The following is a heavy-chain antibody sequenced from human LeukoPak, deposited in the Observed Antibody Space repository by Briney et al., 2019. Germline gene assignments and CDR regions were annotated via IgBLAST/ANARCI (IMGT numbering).Heavy chain of an antibody. CDR3: ASPTDIVVVPAAAPTDYYYMDV. Sequence: GASVKVSCKASGGIFSSYAISWVRQAPGQGLEWMGGIIPIFGTANYAQKFQGRVTITADESTSTAYMELSSLRSEDTAVYYCASPTDIVVVPAAAPTDYYYMDVWGKGTTVTVSS. D-gene: IGHD2-2*01. V-gene: IGHV1-69*13. CDR1: GGIFSSYA. CDR2: IIPIFGTA. J-gene: IGHJ6*03.